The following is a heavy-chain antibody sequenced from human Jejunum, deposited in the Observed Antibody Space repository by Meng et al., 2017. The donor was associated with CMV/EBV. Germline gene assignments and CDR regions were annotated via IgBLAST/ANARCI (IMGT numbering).Heavy chain of an antibody. CDR2: IYYSGST. V-gene: IGHV4-39*07. CDR3: LRGSGGSV. Sequence: LQVQESGPGLVKPSETLSLTCTVSGGSISSRSYYWGWIRQPPGKGLEWIGSIYYSGSTYYNPSLKSRVTISVDTSKNQFFLKLSSVTAADTAVYHCLRGSGGSVWGQGTLVTVSS. J-gene: IGHJ1*01. CDR1: GGSISSRSYY. D-gene: IGHD3-10*01.